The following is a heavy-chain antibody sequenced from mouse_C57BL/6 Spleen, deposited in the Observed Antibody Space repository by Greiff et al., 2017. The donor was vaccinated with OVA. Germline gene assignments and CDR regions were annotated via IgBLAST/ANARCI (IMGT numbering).Heavy chain of an antibody. Sequence: VQGVESGAELVRPGASVTLSCKASGYTFTDYEMHWVKQTPVHGLEWIGAIDPETGGTAYNQKFKGKAILTADKSSSTAYMELRSLTSEDSAVYYCEVVNAMDYWGQGTSVTVSS. CDR3: EVVNAMDY. J-gene: IGHJ4*01. V-gene: IGHV1-15*01. CDR2: IDPETGGT. CDR1: GYTFTDYE. D-gene: IGHD1-1*01.